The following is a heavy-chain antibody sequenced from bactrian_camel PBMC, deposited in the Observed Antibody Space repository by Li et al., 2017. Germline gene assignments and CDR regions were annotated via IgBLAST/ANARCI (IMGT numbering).Heavy chain of an antibody. V-gene: IGHV3S1*01. CDR3: TRETQWVGYHEFAEY. D-gene: IGHD5*01. CDR1: TYPYRLRAC. J-gene: IGHJ4*01. Sequence: HVQLVESGGGSVPAGGSLTLSCEISTYPYRLRACVGWFRQAPGKEREWVAALDEEDTWYAGSVRGRFTLSKDNAANTLYLQLNSLTREDSAMYYCTRETQWVGYHEFAEYWGQGTQVTVS. CDR2: LDEEDT.